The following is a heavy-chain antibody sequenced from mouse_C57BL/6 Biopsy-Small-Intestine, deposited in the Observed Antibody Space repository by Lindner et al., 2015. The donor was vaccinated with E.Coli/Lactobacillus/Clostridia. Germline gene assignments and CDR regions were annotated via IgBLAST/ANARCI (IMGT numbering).Heavy chain of an antibody. CDR1: GFTFSSYA. J-gene: IGHJ3*01. V-gene: IGHV5-4*01. CDR3: ARDNPAWFAY. CDR2: ISDGGSYT. Sequence: VQLQESGGGLVKPGGSLKLSCAASGFTFSSYAMSWVRQTPEKRLEWVATISDGGSYTYYPDNVKGRFTISRDNAKNNLYLQMSHLKSEDTAMYYCARDNPAWFAYWGQGTLVTVSA.